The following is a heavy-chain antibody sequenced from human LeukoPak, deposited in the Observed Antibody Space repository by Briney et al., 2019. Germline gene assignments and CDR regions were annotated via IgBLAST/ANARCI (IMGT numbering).Heavy chain of an antibody. D-gene: IGHD3-10*01. Sequence: GGSLRLSCAASGFTFSSYSMNWVRQAPGKGLEWVSSISSSYIYYADSVKGRFTISRDNAKNSLYLQMNSLRAEDTAVYYCARDTMFDPWGQGTLVTVSS. V-gene: IGHV3-21*01. CDR1: GFTFSSYS. CDR2: ISSSYI. J-gene: IGHJ5*02. CDR3: ARDTMFDP.